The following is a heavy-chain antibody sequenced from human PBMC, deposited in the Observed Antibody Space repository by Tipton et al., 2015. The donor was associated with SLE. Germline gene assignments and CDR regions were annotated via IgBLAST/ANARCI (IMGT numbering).Heavy chain of an antibody. CDR2: ISSSGSTI. V-gene: IGHV3-11*01. CDR1: GFTFSDYY. J-gene: IGHJ6*02. Sequence: SLRLSCAASGFTFSDYYMSWIRQAPGKGLEWVSYISSSGSTIYYADSVKGRFTISRDNAKNSLYLQMNGLRAEDMALYYCAKDLGSGHYYYGMDVWGQGTTVTVSS. CDR3: AKDLGSGHYYYGMDV. D-gene: IGHD3-10*01.